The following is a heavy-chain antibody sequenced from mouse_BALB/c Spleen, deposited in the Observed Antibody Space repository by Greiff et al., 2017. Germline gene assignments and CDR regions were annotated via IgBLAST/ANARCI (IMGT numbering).Heavy chain of an antibody. D-gene: IGHD2-2*01. J-gene: IGHJ3*01. V-gene: IGHV1-7*01. Sequence: QVQLKQSGAELAKPGASVKMSCKASGYTFTSYWMHWVKQRPGQGLEWIGYINPSTGYTEYNQKFKDKATLTADTSSSTAYMQLRSLTSEDSAVYYCARCWYGYGYWGQGTLVTVSA. CDR2: INPSTGYT. CDR1: GYTFTSYW. CDR3: ARCWYGYGY.